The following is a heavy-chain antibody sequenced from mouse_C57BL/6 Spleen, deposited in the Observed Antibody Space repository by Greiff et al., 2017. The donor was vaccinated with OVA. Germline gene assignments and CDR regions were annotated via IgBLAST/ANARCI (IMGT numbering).Heavy chain of an antibody. CDR3: AVTTVVNWYFEV. J-gene: IGHJ1*03. CDR1: GYTFTSYW. V-gene: IGHV1-74*01. CDR2: IHPSDSDT. D-gene: IGHD1-1*01. Sequence: QVQLQQPGAELVKPGASVKVSCKASGYTFTSYWMHWVKQRPGQGLEWIGRIHPSDSDTNYNQKLKGKATLTVDKSSSTAYMQLSSLTSEDSSVYYCAVTTVVNWYFEVWGTGTTVTVSS.